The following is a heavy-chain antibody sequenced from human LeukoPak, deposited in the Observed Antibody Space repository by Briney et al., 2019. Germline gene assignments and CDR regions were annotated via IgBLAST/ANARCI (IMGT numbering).Heavy chain of an antibody. CDR2: IYYSGNT. J-gene: IGHJ3*01. Sequence: PSETLSLTCTVSGGSINYYYWSWIRQPPGKGLEWIGYIYYSGNTNYNPSLKSRVTISVDTSKNQFSLQLSSVTAADTAVYYCAGDVMSTALDAFDVWGQGTVVTVSS. V-gene: IGHV4-59*01. CDR1: GGSINYYY. CDR3: AGDVMSTALDAFDV. D-gene: IGHD1-1*01.